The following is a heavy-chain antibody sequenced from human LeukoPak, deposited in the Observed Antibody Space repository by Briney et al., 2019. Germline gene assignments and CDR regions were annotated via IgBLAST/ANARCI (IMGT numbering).Heavy chain of an antibody. CDR3: AHIRYYYGSGSPLDYYYYMDV. J-gene: IGHJ6*03. D-gene: IGHD3-10*01. CDR1: GFSLSTSGVG. V-gene: IGHV2-5*02. Sequence: SGPTLVNPTQTLTLTCTFSGFSLSTSGVGVGWIRQPPGKALEWLALIYRDDDKRYSPSLKSRLTITKDTSKNQVVLTMTNMDPVDTATYYCAHIRYYYGSGSPLDYYYYMDVWGKGTTVTVSS. CDR2: IYRDDDK.